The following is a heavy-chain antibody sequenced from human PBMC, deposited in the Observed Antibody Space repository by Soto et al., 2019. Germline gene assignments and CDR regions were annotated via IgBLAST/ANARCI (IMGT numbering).Heavy chain of an antibody. J-gene: IGHJ4*02. V-gene: IGHV3-15*04. CDR3: ATARVVTGLNY. CDR2: VESKTDAGTT. D-gene: IGHD2-21*02. CDR1: GFTFSNAW. Sequence: EVQLVESGGGLVKPGGSLRLSCAASGFTFSNAWMTWVRQAPGKGLEWVGRVESKTDAGTTDYAAPVKGRFIITRDDSKNTLYLQMNSLKTEDTAVYYCATARVVTGLNYWGQGTLVTVSS.